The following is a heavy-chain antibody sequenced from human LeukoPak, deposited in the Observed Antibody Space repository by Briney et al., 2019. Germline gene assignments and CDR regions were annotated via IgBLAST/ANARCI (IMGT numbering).Heavy chain of an antibody. V-gene: IGHV1-2*02. CDR3: ARGLYSGWYVY. J-gene: IGHJ4*02. CDR2: INPNSGGT. D-gene: IGHD6-19*01. CDR1: GYTFTGYY. Sequence: ASVTVSCKASGYTFTGYYMHWVRQAPGQGLAWMGWINPNSGGTNYAQKFQGRVTMTRDTSTSTVYMELSSLRSEDTAVYYCARGLYSGWYVYWGQGTLVTVSS.